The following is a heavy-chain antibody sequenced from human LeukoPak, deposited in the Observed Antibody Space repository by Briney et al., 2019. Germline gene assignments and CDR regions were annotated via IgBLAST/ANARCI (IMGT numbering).Heavy chain of an antibody. D-gene: IGHD2-15*01. CDR2: LYYSGNT. J-gene: IGHJ4*02. CDR1: GGSISSTSSY. V-gene: IGHV4-39*01. Sequence: SETLSLTCTVSGGSISSTSSYWGWIRQSPGEGLEWIGNLYYSGNTYYNPSLKSRVTISVDTSKNQFSLKMNSVTAADTAGYYCARRHCSGVSCYTPPFDFWGQGTLVTVSS. CDR3: ARRHCSGVSCYTPPFDF.